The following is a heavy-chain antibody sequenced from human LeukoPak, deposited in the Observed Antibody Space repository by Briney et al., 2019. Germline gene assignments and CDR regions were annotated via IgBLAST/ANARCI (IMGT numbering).Heavy chain of an antibody. CDR3: ARVGGYCTTSSCFNDYGMDV. V-gene: IGHV1-46*01. Sequence: ASVKVSRKTSGYTFTSYYIHWVRQAPGQGLEWMARIIPSGGSSTYALRFQGRVTVTGDTSTSTVYMELSGLRSEDTAVYFCARVGGYCTTSSCFNDYGMDVWGQGTSVTVSS. CDR1: GYTFTSYY. J-gene: IGHJ6*02. CDR2: IIPSGGSS. D-gene: IGHD2-8*01.